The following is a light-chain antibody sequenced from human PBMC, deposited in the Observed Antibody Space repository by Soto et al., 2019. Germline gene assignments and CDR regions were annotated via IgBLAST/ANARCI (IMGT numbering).Light chain of an antibody. V-gene: IGLV2-14*03. CDR2: DVS. J-gene: IGLJ1*01. CDR3: SSYTTSNTRQIV. CDR1: SSDVCGYNY. Sequence: QSVLTQPASVSGSPGQSITISCTGTSSDVCGYNYVSWYQHHPGKAPKLMIYDVSYRPSGVSNRFSGSKSGNTASLTISGLQPEDEADYSCSSYTTSNTRQIVFGTGTKVTVL.